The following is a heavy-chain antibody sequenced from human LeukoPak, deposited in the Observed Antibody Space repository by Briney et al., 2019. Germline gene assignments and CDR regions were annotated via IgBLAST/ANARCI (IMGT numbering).Heavy chain of an antibody. V-gene: IGHV1-69*05. CDR2: IIPIFGTA. CDR3: ASYRKSIAADYYDAFDI. D-gene: IGHD6-6*01. CDR1: GGTFSSYA. J-gene: IGHJ3*02. Sequence: SVKVSCKASGGTFSSYAISWVRQAPGQGLEWMGGIIPIFGTANYAQKFQGRVTITTDESTSTAYMELSSLRSEDTAVYYCASYRKSIAADYYDAFDIWGQGTMVTVSS.